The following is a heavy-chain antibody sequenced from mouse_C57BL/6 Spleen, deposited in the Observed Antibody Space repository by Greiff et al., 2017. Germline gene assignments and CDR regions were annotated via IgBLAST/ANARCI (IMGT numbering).Heavy chain of an antibody. J-gene: IGHJ2*01. Sequence: EVQVVESGGGLVKPGGSLKLSCAASGFTFSDYGMHWVRQAPEKGLEWVAYISSGSSTIYYADTVKGRFTISRDNAKNTLFLQMTSLRSEDTAMYYCSTSYYESFDYFDYWGQGTTLPVSS. CDR2: ISSGSSTI. D-gene: IGHD2-4*01. V-gene: IGHV5-17*01. CDR1: GFTFSDYG. CDR3: STSYYESFDYFDY.